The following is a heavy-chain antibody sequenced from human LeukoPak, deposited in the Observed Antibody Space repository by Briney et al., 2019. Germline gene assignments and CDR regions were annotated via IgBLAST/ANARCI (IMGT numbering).Heavy chain of an antibody. D-gene: IGHD3-10*01. CDR1: GGSFRGYY. J-gene: IGHJ4*02. CDR3: ARGPPRMVRGVIADYVEH. V-gene: IGHV4-34*01. CDR2: INHSGST. Sequence: SETLSLTCAVYGGSFRGYYWSWIRQPPGKGLEWIGEINHSGSTNYNPSLKSRVTISVDTSKNQFSLKLSSVTAADTAVYYCARGPPRMVRGVIADYVEHWGQGTLVTVSS.